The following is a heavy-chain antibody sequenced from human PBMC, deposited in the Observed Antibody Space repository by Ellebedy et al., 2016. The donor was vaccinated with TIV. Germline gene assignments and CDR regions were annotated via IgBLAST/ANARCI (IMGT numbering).Heavy chain of an antibody. CDR3: AKDPNHFDY. CDR1: GFTFSSYA. J-gene: IGHJ4*02. CDR2: ISGSGGST. Sequence: GESLKISXAASGFTFSSYAMSWVRQAPGKGLEWVSAISGSGGSTYYADSVKGRFTISRDNSKNTLYLQMNSLRAEDTAVYYCAKDPNHFDYWGQGTLVTVSS. D-gene: IGHD1-14*01. V-gene: IGHV3-23*01.